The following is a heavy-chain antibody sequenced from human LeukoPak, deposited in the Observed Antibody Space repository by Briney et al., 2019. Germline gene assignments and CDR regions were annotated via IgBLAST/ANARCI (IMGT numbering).Heavy chain of an antibody. CDR1: GVSISSYY. V-gene: IGHV4-4*07. Sequence: SETLSLTCTVSGVSISSYYWSWIRQPAGEGLEWIGRIYTSGSTNYNPSLKSRVTMSVDTSKNQFSLKLSSVTAADTAVYYCARSSRVLTWIQVDPWGQGTLVTVSS. CDR2: IYTSGST. D-gene: IGHD5-18*01. J-gene: IGHJ5*02. CDR3: ARSSRVLTWIQVDP.